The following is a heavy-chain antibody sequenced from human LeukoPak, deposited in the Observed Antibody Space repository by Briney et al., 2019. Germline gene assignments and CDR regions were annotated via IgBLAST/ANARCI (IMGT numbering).Heavy chain of an antibody. D-gene: IGHD6-19*01. Sequence: PGGSLRLSCAASGFTFSSYAMSWVRQAPGKGLEWVSAISGSGGSTYYADSVKGRFTISRDNSKNTLYLQMNSLRAEDTAVYCCAKGVQQWLVPPFDYWGQGTLVTVSS. CDR2: ISGSGGST. V-gene: IGHV3-23*01. J-gene: IGHJ4*02. CDR1: GFTFSSYA. CDR3: AKGVQQWLVPPFDY.